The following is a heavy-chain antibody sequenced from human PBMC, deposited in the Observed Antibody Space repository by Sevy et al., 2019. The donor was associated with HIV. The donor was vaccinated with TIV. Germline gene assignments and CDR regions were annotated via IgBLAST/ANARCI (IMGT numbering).Heavy chain of an antibody. CDR2: ISYDGSNK. Sequence: GGSLRLSCAASGFTFSSYAMHWVRQAPGKGLEWVAVISYDGSNKYYADSVKGRFTISRDNSKNTLYLQMNSLRAEDTAVYYCARSPPDFWSGSYYYYYGMDVLGQGTSVTVSS. CDR1: GFTFSSYA. J-gene: IGHJ6*02. CDR3: ARSPPDFWSGSYYYYYGMDV. V-gene: IGHV3-30*04. D-gene: IGHD3-3*01.